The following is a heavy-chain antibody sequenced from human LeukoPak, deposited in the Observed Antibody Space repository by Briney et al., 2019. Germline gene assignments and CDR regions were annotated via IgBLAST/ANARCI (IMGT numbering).Heavy chain of an antibody. V-gene: IGHV3-7*01. Sequence: GGSLRHSCAASGFTFSSYWMSRVRQAPGKGLEWVANIKQDGSEKYYVDSVKGRFTISRDNAKNSLYLQMNSLRAEDTAAYYCAREVGATTPIWFDPWGQGTLVTLSS. D-gene: IGHD1-26*01. CDR2: IKQDGSEK. CDR1: GFTFSSYW. J-gene: IGHJ5*02. CDR3: AREVGATTPIWFDP.